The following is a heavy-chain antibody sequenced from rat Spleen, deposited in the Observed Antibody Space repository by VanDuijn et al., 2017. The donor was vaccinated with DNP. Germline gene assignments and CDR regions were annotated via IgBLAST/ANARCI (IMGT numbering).Heavy chain of an antibody. D-gene: IGHD1-7*01. J-gene: IGHJ3*01. Sequence: EVKLVESGGGLVQPGRSLKLSCAASGFTFSNYYMAWVRQAPKKGLEWVATISNSGSRTYYPDSVKGRFTISRNNAKNTQYLQMDSLRSEDTATYYCARGNGAYWGQGTLVTVSS. V-gene: IGHV5-7*01. CDR3: ARGNGAY. CDR2: ISNSGSRT. CDR1: GFTFSNYY.